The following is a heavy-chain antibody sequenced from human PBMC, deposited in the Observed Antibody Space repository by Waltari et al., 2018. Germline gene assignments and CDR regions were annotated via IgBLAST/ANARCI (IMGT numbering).Heavy chain of an antibody. V-gene: IGHV3-48*01. CDR2: ISSSTTT. D-gene: IGHD5-12*01. CDR1: GFPFSTYN. CDR3: ARGRDGYIQDVFDI. Sequence: EVQLVESGGGLVQPGASLRLSCAASGFPFSTYNMNWVRQAPGKGLEWVSYISSSTTTYYADYVKGRFTISRDNAKNSLYLQMNSLRAEDTALYYCARGRDGYIQDVFDIWGQGTMVSVSS. J-gene: IGHJ3*02.